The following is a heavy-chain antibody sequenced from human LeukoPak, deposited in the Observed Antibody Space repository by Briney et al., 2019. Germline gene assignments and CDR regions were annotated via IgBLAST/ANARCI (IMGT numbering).Heavy chain of an antibody. CDR3: ARERARGYSYGSLYYYYYMDV. J-gene: IGHJ6*03. CDR2: INHSGST. Sequence: SETLSLTCAVYGGSFSGYYWSWIRQPPGKGLEWIGEINHSGSTNYNPSLKSRVTISVDTSKNQFSLKLSSVTAADTAVYYCARERARGYSYGSLYYYYYMDVWGKGTTVTVSS. V-gene: IGHV4-34*01. D-gene: IGHD5-18*01. CDR1: GGSFSGYY.